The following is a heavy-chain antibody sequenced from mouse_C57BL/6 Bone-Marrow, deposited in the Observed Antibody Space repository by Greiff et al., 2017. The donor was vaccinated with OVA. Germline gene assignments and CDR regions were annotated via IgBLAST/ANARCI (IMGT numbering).Heavy chain of an antibody. CDR1: GFTFSSYG. J-gene: IGHJ3*01. Sequence: EVMLVESGGDLVKPGGSLKLSCAASGFTFSSYGMSWVRQTPEKRLEWVATISSGGSYTYYPDSVKGRFTISRDNAKNTLYLQMSRLKSEDTAMYYCARPNDAWFAYWGQGTLVTVSA. D-gene: IGHD2-3*01. V-gene: IGHV5-6*02. CDR3: ARPNDAWFAY. CDR2: ISSGGSYT.